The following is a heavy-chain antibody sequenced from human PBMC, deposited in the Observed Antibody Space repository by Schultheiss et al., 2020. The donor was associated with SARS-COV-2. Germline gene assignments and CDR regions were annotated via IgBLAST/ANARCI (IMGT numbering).Heavy chain of an antibody. CDR2: ISDDGSVT. Sequence: GESLKISCAASGFTFSSYWMHWVRQAPGKGLELVAVISDDGSVTYHADSVKGRFTISRDNSKKTLYLHMNSLSTEDTAVYYCAREEWAVAGMSAFDIWGQGTMVTVSS. CDR3: AREEWAVAGMSAFDI. J-gene: IGHJ3*02. V-gene: IGHV3-30*03. CDR1: GFTFSSYW. D-gene: IGHD6-19*01.